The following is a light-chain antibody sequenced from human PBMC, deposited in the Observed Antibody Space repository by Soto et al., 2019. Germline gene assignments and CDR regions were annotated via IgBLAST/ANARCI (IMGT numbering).Light chain of an antibody. Sequence: DMVMTQSPGTLSLSPGERATLSCRASQSVSSTYLAWSQQKPGQAPRLLIYGASSRATGIPDRFSGSGSGTDFTLTISRLDPEDFAVYYCQQCGSSPPWTFGQGTKVDI. CDR1: QSVSSTY. CDR2: GAS. V-gene: IGKV3-20*01. CDR3: QQCGSSPPWT. J-gene: IGKJ1*01.